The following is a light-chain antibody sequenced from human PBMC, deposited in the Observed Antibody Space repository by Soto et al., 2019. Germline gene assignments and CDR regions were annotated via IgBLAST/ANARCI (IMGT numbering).Light chain of an antibody. CDR2: EFS. CDR3: SSYAGSNNVV. V-gene: IGLV2-8*01. J-gene: IGLJ2*01. CDR1: SSDVGGYNS. Sequence: QSALTQPPSASGSPGQSVTIPCTGTSSDVGGYNSVYWYQQHPGKVPKLMIYEFSKRTSGVPDRFSGSKSGNTASLTVSGLQAEDEYDDYCSSYAGSNNVVFGGGTQLTVL.